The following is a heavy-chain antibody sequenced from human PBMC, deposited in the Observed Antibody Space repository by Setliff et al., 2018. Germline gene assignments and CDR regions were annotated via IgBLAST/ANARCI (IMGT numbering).Heavy chain of an antibody. D-gene: IGHD3-3*01. CDR2: IYTGGST. Sequence: KPSETLSLTCSVSGVSTRSYWWSWFRQSAGKGLEWIGRIYTGGSTNYNPSLKSRVTISLDTSKNHFSLTLTSVTAADTAVYYCARGRGLEWLPESWFDPWGQGTLVTVSS. J-gene: IGHJ5*02. CDR3: ARGRGLEWLPESWFDP. CDR1: GVSTRSYW. V-gene: IGHV4-4*07.